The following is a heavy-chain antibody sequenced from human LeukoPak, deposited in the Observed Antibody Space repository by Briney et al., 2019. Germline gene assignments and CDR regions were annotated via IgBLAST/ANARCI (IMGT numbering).Heavy chain of an antibody. CDR3: AKDPGGTLI. CDR1: GFTFSSYG. CDR2: IRYDGRNK. D-gene: IGHD1-26*01. J-gene: IGHJ3*02. V-gene: IGHV3-30*02. Sequence: SGGSLRLSCAASGFTFSSYGMHWVRQAPGKGLEWVAFIRYDGRNKYYADSVKGRFTNSRDNSKNTLYLQMNSLRAEDTAVYYCAKDPGGTLIWGQGTMVTVSS.